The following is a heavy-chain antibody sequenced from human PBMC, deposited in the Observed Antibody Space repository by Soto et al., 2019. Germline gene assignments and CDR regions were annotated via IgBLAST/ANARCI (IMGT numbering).Heavy chain of an antibody. CDR2: IIPIFGTA. D-gene: IGHD3-16*01. Sequence: SVKVSCKASGGTFSSYAISWVRQAPGQGLEWMGGIIPIFGTANYAQKFQGRVTITADESTSTAYMELSSLRSEDTALYYCAKDQYYGGPHNWFDSWGQGVLVTVSS. CDR3: AKDQYYGGPHNWFDS. CDR1: GGTFSSYA. J-gene: IGHJ5*01. V-gene: IGHV1-69*13.